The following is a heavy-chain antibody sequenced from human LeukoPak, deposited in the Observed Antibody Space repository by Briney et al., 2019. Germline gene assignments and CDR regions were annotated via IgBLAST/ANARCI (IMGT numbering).Heavy chain of an antibody. CDR2: IVVGSGNT. Sequence: VALVNVSCKASGFTFTSSGVQWVRQARGQRVEWRGWIVVGSGNTNYAQKFQERVTITRDMSTSTAYMELSSLRSEDTAVYYCAADPSSGWQGESLYWGQGTLVTVSS. J-gene: IGHJ4*02. D-gene: IGHD6-19*01. V-gene: IGHV1-58*01. CDR1: GFTFTSSG. CDR3: AADPSSGWQGESLY.